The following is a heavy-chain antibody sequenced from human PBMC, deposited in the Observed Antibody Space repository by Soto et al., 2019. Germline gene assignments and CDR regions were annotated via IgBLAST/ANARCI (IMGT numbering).Heavy chain of an antibody. Sequence: SGPTLVNPTQTLTLTCIFSGFSLRTSGVGVGWIRQPPGKALEWLGFIYWNDDKRYSPSLKSRLTIGKDTSKNQVVLTMTNMDPVDTATYYCAKSGSSGWYGWFDPWGQGTLVTVSS. CDR3: AKSGSSGWYGWFDP. CDR2: IYWNDDK. J-gene: IGHJ5*02. CDR1: GFSLRTSGVG. D-gene: IGHD6-19*01. V-gene: IGHV2-5*01.